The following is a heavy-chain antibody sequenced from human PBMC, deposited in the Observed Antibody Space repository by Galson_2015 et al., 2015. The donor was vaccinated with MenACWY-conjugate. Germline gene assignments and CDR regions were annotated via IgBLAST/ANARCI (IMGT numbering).Heavy chain of an antibody. CDR3: ARRRPRDIGGGFDI. J-gene: IGHJ3*02. Sequence: TYHNPSLESRITTSVDTSNNQFSLNLASVTAADTAVYYCARRRPRDIGGGFDIWGQGTLVTVSS. V-gene: IGHV4-39*01. D-gene: IGHD2-15*01. CDR2: T.